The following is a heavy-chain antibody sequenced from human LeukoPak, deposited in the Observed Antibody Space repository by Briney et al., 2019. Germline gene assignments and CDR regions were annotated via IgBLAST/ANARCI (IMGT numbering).Heavy chain of an antibody. J-gene: IGHJ4*02. V-gene: IGHV4-30-4*08. CDR1: GDSSSSGDYF. CDR2: IYYSGST. D-gene: IGHD6-13*01. Sequence: SETLSLTCTVSGDSSSSGDYFWNWIRQPPGKGLEWIGYIYYSGSTNYNPSLKSRVTISVDTSKNQFSLKLSSVTAADTAVYYCAGGFGSSWDEGVDYWGQGTLVTVSS. CDR3: AGGFGSSWDEGVDY.